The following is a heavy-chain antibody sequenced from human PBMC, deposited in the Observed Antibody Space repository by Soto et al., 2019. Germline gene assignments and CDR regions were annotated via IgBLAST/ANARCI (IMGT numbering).Heavy chain of an antibody. CDR1: VGSFSGYY. Sequence: PSETLSLTCAVYVGSFSGYYWSWIRQPPGKGLEWIGEINHSGSTNYNPSLKSRVTISVDTSKNQFSLKLSSVTAADTAVYYCARGGVVVITRDFDYWGQGTLVTVSS. CDR3: ARGGVVVITRDFDY. V-gene: IGHV4-34*01. D-gene: IGHD3-22*01. J-gene: IGHJ4*02. CDR2: INHSGST.